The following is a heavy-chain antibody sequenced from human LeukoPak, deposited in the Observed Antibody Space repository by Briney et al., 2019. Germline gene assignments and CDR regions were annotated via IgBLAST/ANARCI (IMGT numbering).Heavy chain of an antibody. CDR3: ARDLNWETY. Sequence: GGSLRLSCAASGFIFNDHYMDWVRQAPGKGLEWVANIKTDGSQIYYVDSVKGRFTISRDNAKNSLYLQMNSLRAEDTAVYYCARDLNWETYWGQGTLVSVSS. V-gene: IGHV3-7*01. CDR2: IKTDGSQI. CDR1: GFIFNDHY. D-gene: IGHD7-27*01. J-gene: IGHJ4*02.